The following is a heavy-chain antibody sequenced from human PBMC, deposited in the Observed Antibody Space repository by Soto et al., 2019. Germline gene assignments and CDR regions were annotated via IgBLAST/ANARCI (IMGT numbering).Heavy chain of an antibody. CDR1: GYTFTDFY. J-gene: IGHJ5*02. Sequence: QEQLVQSGTEVKKPGASVTVSCKSSGYTFTDFYLHWLRQAPGQGLEWVGWINPETGDTKSSQKFQGRVTMSRDTSVSTAYIDLTSLTSDDTAMYYCATGTNGTTGWYHPWGQGTRVTVSS. CDR2: INPETGDT. CDR3: ATGTNGTTGWYHP. V-gene: IGHV1-2*02. D-gene: IGHD1-1*01.